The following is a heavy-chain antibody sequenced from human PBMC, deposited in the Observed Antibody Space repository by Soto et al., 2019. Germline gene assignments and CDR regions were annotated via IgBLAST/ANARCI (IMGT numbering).Heavy chain of an antibody. CDR1: GFTFSDYY. CDR2: ISSSTSHT. V-gene: IGHV3-11*05. J-gene: IGHJ4*02. CDR3: ARGRGAAADYFDF. Sequence: QVPLVESGGGLVKPGGSLRLPCAVSGFTFSDYYMTWIRQAPGKGLEWVSYISSSTSHTNYADSVKGRFTISRDNAKNSLFLQMNSLRAEDTAVYYCARGRGAAADYFDFWGQGTLVTVSS. D-gene: IGHD6-13*01.